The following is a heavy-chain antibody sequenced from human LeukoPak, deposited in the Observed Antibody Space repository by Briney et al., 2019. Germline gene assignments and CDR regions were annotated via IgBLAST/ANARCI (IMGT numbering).Heavy chain of an antibody. Sequence: PGGSLRLFCAASGFTFSSYSMNWVRQAPGKGLGWVSSISSSSSYIYYADSVKGRFTISRDNAKNSLYLQMNSLRAEDTAVYYCARDRPHIAARGFFDYWGQGTLVTVSS. J-gene: IGHJ4*02. D-gene: IGHD6-25*01. CDR3: ARDRPHIAARGFFDY. CDR2: ISSSSSYI. V-gene: IGHV3-21*01. CDR1: GFTFSSYS.